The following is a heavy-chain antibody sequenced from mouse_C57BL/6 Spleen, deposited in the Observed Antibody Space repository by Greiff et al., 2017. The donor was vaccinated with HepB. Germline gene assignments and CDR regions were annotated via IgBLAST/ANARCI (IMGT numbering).Heavy chain of an antibody. CDR3: ARSGSSGPFDY. J-gene: IGHJ2*01. CDR1: GYTFTSYW. D-gene: IGHD1-3*01. V-gene: IGHV1-7*01. Sequence: LQESGAELAKPGASVKLSCKASGYTFTSYWMHWVKQRPGQGLEWIGYINPSSGYTKYKQKFKDKATLTEDKSSSTAYMQLRSLTYEDSAVYYCARSGSSGPFDYWGQGTTLTVSS. CDR2: INPSSGYT.